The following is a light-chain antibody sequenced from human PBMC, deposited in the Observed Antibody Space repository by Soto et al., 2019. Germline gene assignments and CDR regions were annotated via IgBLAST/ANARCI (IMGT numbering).Light chain of an antibody. CDR3: QQYHNWLPWT. V-gene: IGKV3-15*01. CDR2: GES. CDR1: ERVTDN. Sequence: EIMMTQSPATLSVSIGETVTISYRASERVTDNLAWYHQKPGQAPRLLIYGESTTATGSPATLSGSGSGTEFTLTLRSLQSEDFAVYYCQQYHNWLPWTFGQGTKVDIK. J-gene: IGKJ1*01.